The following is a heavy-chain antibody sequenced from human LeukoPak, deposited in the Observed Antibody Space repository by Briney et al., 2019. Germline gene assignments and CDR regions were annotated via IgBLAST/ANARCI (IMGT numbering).Heavy chain of an antibody. CDR2: INHSGST. J-gene: IGHJ4*02. CDR1: GGSFSGYY. Sequence: SETLSLTCAVYGGSFSGYYWSWIRQPPGKGLEWIGEINHSGSTNYNPSLKSRVTISVDTSKNQFSLKLSSVTAADTAVYYCARGSLIQLWFASAPSLFDYWGQGTLVTVSS. V-gene: IGHV4-34*01. CDR3: ARGSLIQLWFASAPSLFDY. D-gene: IGHD5-18*01.